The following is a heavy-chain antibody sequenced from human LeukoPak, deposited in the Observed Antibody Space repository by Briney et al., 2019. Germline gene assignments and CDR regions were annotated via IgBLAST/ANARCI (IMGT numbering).Heavy chain of an antibody. CDR2: IRYDGSNK. CDR3: APGGIFGVVTPFDY. Sequence: QTGGSLRLSCAASGFTFSSYGMHWVRQAPGKGLEWVAFIRYDGSNKYYADSVKGRFTISRDNSKNTLYLQMNSLRAEGTAVYYCAPGGIFGVVTPFDYWGQGTPVTVSS. D-gene: IGHD3-3*01. J-gene: IGHJ4*02. CDR1: GFTFSSYG. V-gene: IGHV3-30*02.